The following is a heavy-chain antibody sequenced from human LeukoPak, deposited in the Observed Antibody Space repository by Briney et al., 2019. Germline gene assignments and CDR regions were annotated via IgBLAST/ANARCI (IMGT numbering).Heavy chain of an antibody. CDR2: IYYSGST. V-gene: IGHV4-39*06. D-gene: IGHD3-3*01. Sequence: PSETLSLTCTVSGGSISSSSYYWGWIRQPPGKGLEWIGSIYYSGSTYYNPSLKSRVTISVDTSKNQFPLKLSSVTAADTAVYYCARGIRPTYYDFWSGYYTGTYFDYWGQGTLVTVSS. J-gene: IGHJ4*02. CDR3: ARGIRPTYYDFWSGYYTGTYFDY. CDR1: GGSISSSSYY.